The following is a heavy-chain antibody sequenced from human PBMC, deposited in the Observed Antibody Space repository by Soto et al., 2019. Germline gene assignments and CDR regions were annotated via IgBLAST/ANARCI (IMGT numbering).Heavy chain of an antibody. J-gene: IGHJ6*02. Sequence: ASLKVSCKASGYTFTSYYMHWVRQAPGQGLEWMGIINPSGGSTSYAQKFQGRVTMTRDTSTSTVYMELSSLRSEDTAVYYCARESCSGVSCYSNSYYYGMDVWGQGTTVTVSS. CDR1: GYTFTSYY. CDR3: ARESCSGVSCYSNSYYYGMDV. D-gene: IGHD2-15*01. CDR2: INPSGGST. V-gene: IGHV1-46*01.